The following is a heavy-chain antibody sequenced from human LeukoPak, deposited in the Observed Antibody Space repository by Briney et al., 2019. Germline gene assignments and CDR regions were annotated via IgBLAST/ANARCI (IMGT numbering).Heavy chain of an antibody. D-gene: IGHD3-10*01. Sequence: SETLSLTCAVSGGSISSTNWWSWVRQPPGKGLEWIGEIYRSGTTNYNPSLKSRVTMSVDTSKNQFSLKLSSVTAADTAVYYCARDPYYYGSGSYWSWFDPWGQGTLVTVSS. CDR2: IYRSGTT. CDR3: ARDPYYYGSGSYWSWFDP. CDR1: GGSISSTNW. V-gene: IGHV4-4*02. J-gene: IGHJ5*02.